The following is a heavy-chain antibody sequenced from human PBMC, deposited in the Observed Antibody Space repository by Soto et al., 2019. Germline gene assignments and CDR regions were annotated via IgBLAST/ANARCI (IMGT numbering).Heavy chain of an antibody. CDR1: GGSFSGYY. Sequence: QVQLQQWGAGLLKPSETLSLTCAVYGGSFSGYYWSWIRQPPGKGLEWIGEINHGGNTNYNPSLKSRVTIPVGSSHNQSSLTLSSVTAADTAVYYCARGRGLGSCWHPGSPSYYYCGMDFWGRGTTVTVSS. CDR3: ARGRGLGSCWHPGSPSYYYCGMDF. J-gene: IGHJ6*02. D-gene: IGHD6-13*01. CDR2: INHGGNT. V-gene: IGHV4-34*01.